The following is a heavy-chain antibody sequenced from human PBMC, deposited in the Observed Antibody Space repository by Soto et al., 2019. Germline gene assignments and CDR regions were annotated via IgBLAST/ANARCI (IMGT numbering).Heavy chain of an antibody. CDR2: INSDRSST. CDR3: ARDKSGPADY. J-gene: IGHJ4*02. D-gene: IGHD5-12*01. V-gene: IGHV3-74*01. Sequence: GGSLRLSCAASGFTFSSYWMHWVRQAPGKGLVWVSRINSDRSSTNNADSVRGRFTISRDNAKNTLFLQMNSLRADDTAVYYCARDKSGPADYRGQGTLVTVSS. CDR1: GFTFSSYW.